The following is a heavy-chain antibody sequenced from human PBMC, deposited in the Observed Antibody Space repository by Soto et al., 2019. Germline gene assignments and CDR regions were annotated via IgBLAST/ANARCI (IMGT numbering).Heavy chain of an antibody. V-gene: IGHV1-69*13. CDR3: AKDSTHCSGENCYSGSPLDY. CDR1: GDNFNNYA. CDR2: IVPLVGTT. Sequence: SVKVSCKASGDNFNNYAINWVRQAPGQGLEWMGGIVPLVGTTLYAQKFQGRVTITADESTHTVYMDLNSLRGEDTAVYYCAKDSTHCSGENCYSGSPLDYWGQGTLVTVSS. D-gene: IGHD2-15*01. J-gene: IGHJ4*02.